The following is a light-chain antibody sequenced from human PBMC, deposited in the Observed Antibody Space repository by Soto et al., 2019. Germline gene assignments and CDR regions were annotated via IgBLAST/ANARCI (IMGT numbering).Light chain of an antibody. V-gene: IGLV2-23*01. J-gene: IGLJ1*01. CDR2: EGT. Sequence: QSALTQPASVSGSPGQSITISCTGTSSDVGSYNLVSWNQQHPGNAPKLIIYEGTKRPSGVSYRFSGSKSGNTASLTISGLQEEDEGDYHCCSFAGSSTYVFGTGTKVTVL. CDR3: CSFAGSSTYV. CDR1: SSDVGSYNL.